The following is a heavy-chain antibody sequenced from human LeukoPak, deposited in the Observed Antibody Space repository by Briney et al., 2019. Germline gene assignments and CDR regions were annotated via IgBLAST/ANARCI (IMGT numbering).Heavy chain of an antibody. CDR1: GGSISSSSYY. CDR2: IHYSGST. V-gene: IGHV4-39*01. J-gene: IGHJ4*02. Sequence: SETLSLTCTVSGGSISSSSYYWGWVRQPPGKGLEWIATIHYSGSTYYNPSLKSRVTISVDTSKNQFSLKLSSVTAADTAVYYCARLTGTKPLDYWGQGTLVTVSS. CDR3: ARLTGTKPLDY. D-gene: IGHD1-20*01.